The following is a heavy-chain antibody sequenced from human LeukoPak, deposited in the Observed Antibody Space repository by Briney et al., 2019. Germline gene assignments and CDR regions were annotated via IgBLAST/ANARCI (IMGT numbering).Heavy chain of an antibody. J-gene: IGHJ4*02. Sequence: GGSLRLSCTASGFTFNIFGMYWVRQAPGKGLEWVAFIRNDGTHEKYGDSVKGRFTISRDNSKNTLYLLMNSLRGEDTAIYYCAKDPENNGYSDGSFDYGGQETLVSFS. D-gene: IGHD3-22*01. CDR2: IRNDGTHE. CDR3: AKDPENNGYSDGSFDY. CDR1: GFTFNIFG. V-gene: IGHV3-30*02.